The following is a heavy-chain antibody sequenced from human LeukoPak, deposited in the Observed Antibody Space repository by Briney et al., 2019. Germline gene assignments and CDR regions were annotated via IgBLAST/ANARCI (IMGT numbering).Heavy chain of an antibody. CDR2: IYHSGTT. Sequence: SETLSLTCTVSGGSISRYYWSWIRQPPGKGLEWIGYIYHSGTTNYNPSLKSRVTISVDTSKNQFSLKLSSVTAADTAVYYCARFGMYSFDYWGQGTLVAVSS. J-gene: IGHJ4*02. CDR3: ARFGMYSFDY. D-gene: IGHD3-16*01. V-gene: IGHV4-59*01. CDR1: GGSISRYY.